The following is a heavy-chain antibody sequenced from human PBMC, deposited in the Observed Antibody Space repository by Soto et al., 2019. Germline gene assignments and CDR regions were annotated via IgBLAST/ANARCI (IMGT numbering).Heavy chain of an antibody. J-gene: IGHJ5*02. CDR1: GGSLSGYY. CDR2: IYATGST. CDR3: VRDGTKNLRDRFDP. Sequence: ESLSVTCDVSGGSLSGYYWSWIRQPPGKGLEWIGRIYATGSTDYNPSLKSRITMSVDMSKRQFSLTLRSATAADTAIYYCVRDGTKNLRDRFDPWGRGISVTVSS. D-gene: IGHD1-1*01. V-gene: IGHV4-4*07.